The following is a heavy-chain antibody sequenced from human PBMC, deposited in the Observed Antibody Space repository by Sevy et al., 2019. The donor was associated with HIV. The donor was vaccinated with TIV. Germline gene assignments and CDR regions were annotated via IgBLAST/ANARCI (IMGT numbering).Heavy chain of an antibody. D-gene: IGHD3-3*01. CDR3: ARGPVLRFLEWLSQYYYYYGMDV. CDR2: INHSGST. J-gene: IGHJ6*02. V-gene: IGHV4-34*01. Sequence: SETLSLTCAVYGGSFSGYYWSWIRQPPGKGLEWIGEINHSGSTNYNPSLKSRVTISVDTSKNQFSLKLCSVTAADTAVYYCARGPVLRFLEWLSQYYYYYGMDVWGQGTTVTVSS. CDR1: GGSFSGYY.